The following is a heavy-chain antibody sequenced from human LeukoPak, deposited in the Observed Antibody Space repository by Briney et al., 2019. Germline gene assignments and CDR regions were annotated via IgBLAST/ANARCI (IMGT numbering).Heavy chain of an antibody. CDR3: VRSRGSGSYSTYYGMDV. CDR1: GYTFTDHSDYY. V-gene: IGHV1-2*02. D-gene: IGHD3-10*01. Sequence: AAVKDSCKVSGYTFTDHSDYYIHWVRQAAGQGLEWMGWISPHNGVTNYAQKFQGTVTMTRDTSISTAYMDLSSLKSDDTAVYYCVRSRGSGSYSTYYGMDVWGQGATVAVSS. CDR2: ISPHNGVT. J-gene: IGHJ6*02.